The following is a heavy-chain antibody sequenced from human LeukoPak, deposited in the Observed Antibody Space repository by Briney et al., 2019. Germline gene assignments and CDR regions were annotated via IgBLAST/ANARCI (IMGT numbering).Heavy chain of an antibody. CDR3: ATIDY. CDR1: GFTFTNYA. Sequence: GGSLRLSCAASGFTFTNYAMTWVRQAPGKGLEWVSSISASGVMTYYADSVKGRFTISRDNSKNTLYLQMNSLRAEDTAVYYCATIDYWGQGTLVTVSS. CDR2: ISASGVMT. V-gene: IGHV3-23*01. J-gene: IGHJ4*02.